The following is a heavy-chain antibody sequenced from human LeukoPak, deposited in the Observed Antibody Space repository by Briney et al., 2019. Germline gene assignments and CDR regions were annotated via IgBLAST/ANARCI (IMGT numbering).Heavy chain of an antibody. CDR2: IYYSGST. J-gene: IGHJ4*02. V-gene: IGHV4-59*01. CDR1: GGSISSYY. CDR3: ARVGDWNDLVY. Sequence: SETLSLTCTVSGGSISSYYWSWIRQPPGKGLEWIGYIYYSGSTNYNPSLKSRVTISVDTSKNQFSLKLSSVTAADTAVYYCARVGDWNDLVYWGQGIRVTVSS. D-gene: IGHD1-1*01.